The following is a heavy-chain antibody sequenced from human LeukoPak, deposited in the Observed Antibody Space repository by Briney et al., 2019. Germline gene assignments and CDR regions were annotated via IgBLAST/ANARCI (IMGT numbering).Heavy chain of an antibody. D-gene: IGHD3-22*01. CDR2: INHSGST. Sequence: PSETLSLTCAVYGGSFSGYYWSWIRQPPGKGLEWIGEINHSGSTNYNPSLKSRVTISVDTSKNQFSLKLSSVTAADTAVYYCARDTRAVNTRTGFDYWGQGTLVTVSS. CDR1: GGSFSGYY. V-gene: IGHV4-34*01. CDR3: ARDTRAVNTRTGFDY. J-gene: IGHJ4*02.